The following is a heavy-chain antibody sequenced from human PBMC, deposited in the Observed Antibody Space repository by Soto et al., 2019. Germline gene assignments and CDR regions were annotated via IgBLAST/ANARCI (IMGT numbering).Heavy chain of an antibody. CDR3: AHRPRGYAYDFDY. Sequence: QITLKESGPTLVKPTQTLTLTCTFSGFSLSTRGVGVAWIRQPPGKALEWLALIFWDDDKCYSPSLKSSLTLTEDTSKNQVVLTMTNRDPVDTATYYCAHRPRGYAYDFDYCGQGTLVTVSS. D-gene: IGHD5-12*01. J-gene: IGHJ4*02. CDR1: GFSLSTRGVG. CDR2: IFWDDDK. V-gene: IGHV2-5*02.